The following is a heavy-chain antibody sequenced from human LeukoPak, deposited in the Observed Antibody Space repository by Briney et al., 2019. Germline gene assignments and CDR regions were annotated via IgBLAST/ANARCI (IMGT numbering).Heavy chain of an antibody. CDR3: ARLGYDSSGYYLHYFDY. CDR2: IYPGDSDI. D-gene: IGHD3-22*01. CDR1: GYSFTSYW. J-gene: IGHJ4*02. V-gene: IGHV5-51*01. Sequence: GESLKISCKGSGYSFTSYWIGWVRQMPGKGLEWMGIIYPGDSDIRYSPSFQGQVTISADKFISTAYLQWRSLKASDTALYYCARLGYDSSGYYLHYFDYWGQGTLVTVSS.